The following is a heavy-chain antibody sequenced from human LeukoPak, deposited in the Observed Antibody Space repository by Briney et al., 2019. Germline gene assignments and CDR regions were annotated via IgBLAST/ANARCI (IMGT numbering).Heavy chain of an antibody. J-gene: IGHJ3*02. D-gene: IGHD1-26*01. V-gene: IGHV4-59*01. CDR3: ARDNSPRYRGSFDAFDI. Sequence: SETLSLTCTVSGGSISSYYWSWIRQPPGKGLEWIGYVSYSGSTNYNPSLKSRVTISIDTSKNQFSLKLSSVTPAHTPVYYCARDNSPRYRGSFDAFDIWGQGTMVTVSS. CDR2: VSYSGST. CDR1: GGSISSYY.